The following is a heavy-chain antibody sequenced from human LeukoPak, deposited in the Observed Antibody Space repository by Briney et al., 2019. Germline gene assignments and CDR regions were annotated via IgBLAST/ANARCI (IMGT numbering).Heavy chain of an antibody. V-gene: IGHV4-59*01. CDR2: VFYSGPT. J-gene: IGHJ4*02. CDR3: ARRSARYFDS. CDR1: GDSIDSYY. Sequence: PSETLSLTCTVSGDSIDSYYWSWIRQPPGGGLQWIGYVFYSGPTNYDASLKSRVAISVDRSKNQFSLKLTSVSAADTAVYYCARRSARYFDSWGQGTPVTVSS.